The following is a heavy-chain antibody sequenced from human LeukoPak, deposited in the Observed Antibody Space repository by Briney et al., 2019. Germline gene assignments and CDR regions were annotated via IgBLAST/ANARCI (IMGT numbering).Heavy chain of an antibody. D-gene: IGHD2-15*01. CDR1: GFTFSSYG. CDR3: AKGLGWYFDY. J-gene: IGHJ4*02. V-gene: IGHV3-30*02. CDR2: IRFDGSNK. Sequence: GGSLRLSCAASGFTFSSYGMHWVRQAPGKGLEWVAFIRFDGSNKYYAVSVKGRFTISRDNSKNTLYLQMNSLRAEDTAVYYCAKGLGWYFDYWGQGTLVTVSS.